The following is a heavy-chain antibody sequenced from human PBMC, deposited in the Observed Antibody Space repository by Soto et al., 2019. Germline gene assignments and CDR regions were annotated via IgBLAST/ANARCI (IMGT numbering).Heavy chain of an antibody. D-gene: IGHD2-8*01. J-gene: IGHJ5*02. CDR3: ATFSGFFTISPFDA. Sequence: PSETLSLTCGVSGDSISTVNWWSWVRQSPGKGLEWIGEIYHSGSTSYNPSLKSRVTMSVDKSKNQFSLQLTSVTAADTAVYYCATFSGFFTISPFDAWGRGILVTVSS. CDR1: GDSISTVNW. CDR2: IYHSGST. V-gene: IGHV4-4*02.